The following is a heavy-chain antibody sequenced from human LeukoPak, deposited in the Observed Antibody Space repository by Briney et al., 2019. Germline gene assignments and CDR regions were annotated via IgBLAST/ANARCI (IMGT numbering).Heavy chain of an antibody. V-gene: IGHV3-23*01. J-gene: IGHJ4*02. D-gene: IGHD1-26*01. CDR1: KFTFSNYA. Sequence: GGSLRLSCAASKFTFSNYAMSRVRQAPGKGLEWVSAISNSGGNTYYADSVKGRFTISRDNSKNTLYLQMNSLRAEDTAVYYCAKDVGATRGYYFDYWGQGTLVTVSS. CDR3: AKDVGATRGYYFDY. CDR2: ISNSGGNT.